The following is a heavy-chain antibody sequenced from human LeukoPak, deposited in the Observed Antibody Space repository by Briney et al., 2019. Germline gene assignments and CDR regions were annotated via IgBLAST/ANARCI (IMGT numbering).Heavy chain of an antibody. J-gene: IGHJ4*02. CDR3: ARPTFASYSSGYHY. CDR1: GRSISGSSND. Sequence: SDTLSLTCTVSGRSISGSSNDWGWIRQPPGNGLEWIGSIHYSVTTYYNPSLKSRVTISVDTSKNQFSLKLTSVTAADTAVYYCARPTFASYSSGYHYWGQGTLVTVS. D-gene: IGHD3-22*01. V-gene: IGHV4-39*01. CDR2: IHYSVTT.